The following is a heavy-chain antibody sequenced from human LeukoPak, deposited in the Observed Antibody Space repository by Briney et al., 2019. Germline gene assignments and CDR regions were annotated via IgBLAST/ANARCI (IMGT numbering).Heavy chain of an antibody. V-gene: IGHV1-46*01. CDR2: INPSGSST. J-gene: IGHJ6*03. CDR3: VRDRGITIFGVGPYYYYYMDV. CDR1: GYTFTSYY. D-gene: IGHD3-3*01. Sequence: SSVKVYCKTSGYTFTSYYMHWVRQATVPCLESMGIINPSGSSTSYAQKFQGRVTMTRDTSTSTVYMELSSLRSEDTAVYYCVRDRGITIFGVGPYYYYYMDVWGKGTTVTVSS.